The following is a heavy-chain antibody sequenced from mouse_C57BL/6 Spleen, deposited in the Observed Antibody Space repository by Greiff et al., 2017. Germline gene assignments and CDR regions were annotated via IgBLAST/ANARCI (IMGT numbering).Heavy chain of an antibody. J-gene: IGHJ1*03. CDR2: IHPYDSDT. V-gene: IGHV1-74*01. D-gene: IGHD1-1*01. CDR3: ARGSSWDRYFDV. Sequence: QVQLQQPGAELVKPGASVKVSCKASGYTFTSYWMHWVKQRPGQGLEWIGRIHPYDSDTNYNQQFKGKATLTVDKSARTAYMQSSSLTSEDSAVYYCARGSSWDRYFDVWGTGTTVTVSS. CDR1: GYTFTSYW.